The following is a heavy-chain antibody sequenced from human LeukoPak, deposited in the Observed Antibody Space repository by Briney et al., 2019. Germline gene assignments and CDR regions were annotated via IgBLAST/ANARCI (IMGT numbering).Heavy chain of an antibody. Sequence: SETLSLTCAVSGGSFSGYYWSWIRQPPGKGLEWIGEINHSGSTNYNPSLKSRVTISVDTSKNQFSLKLSSVTAADTAVYYSARGSVRVVRGVTDHWGQGTLVTVSS. CDR2: INHSGST. J-gene: IGHJ4*02. D-gene: IGHD3-10*01. V-gene: IGHV4-34*01. CDR3: ARGSVRVVRGVTDH. CDR1: GGSFSGYY.